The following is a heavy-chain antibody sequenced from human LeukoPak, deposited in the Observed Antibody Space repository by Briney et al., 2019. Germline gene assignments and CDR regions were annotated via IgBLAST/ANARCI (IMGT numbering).Heavy chain of an antibody. Sequence: GSLRLSCAASGFTFRSYWMCWVREAPGKGLEWVANIKEDGSEKYYVDSVKGRFTISRDNAKNSLYLQMNRLRAEDTAIYYCARAYSSNRYDAFDLWGQGTMVTVSS. CDR1: GFTFRSYW. D-gene: IGHD6-13*01. CDR3: ARAYSSNRYDAFDL. CDR2: IKEDGSEK. V-gene: IGHV3-7*01. J-gene: IGHJ3*01.